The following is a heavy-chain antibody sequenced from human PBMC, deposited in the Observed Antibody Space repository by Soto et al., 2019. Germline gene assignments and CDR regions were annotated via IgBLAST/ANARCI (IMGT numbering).Heavy chain of an antibody. J-gene: IGHJ3*02. CDR3: AREYYYDSSGYYTLAAFDI. CDR1: GFTISSNY. CDR2: IYSGGST. V-gene: IGHV3-66*01. Sequence: PGGSLRLSCAASGFTISSNYMSWVRQAPGKGLEWVSVIYSGGSTYYADSVKGRFTISRDNSKNTLYLQMNSLRAEDTAVYYCAREYYYDSSGYYTLAAFDIWGQGTMVTVSS. D-gene: IGHD3-22*01.